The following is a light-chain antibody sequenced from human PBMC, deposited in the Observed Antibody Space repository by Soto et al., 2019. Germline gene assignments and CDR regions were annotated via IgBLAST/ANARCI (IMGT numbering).Light chain of an antibody. CDR1: HNIVNW. CDR2: KAS. CDR3: QQYNDYPWT. J-gene: IGKJ1*01. Sequence: DIQMTQSPSTLSASVGDRVTITCRASHNIVNWLAWYQQKPGKAPNLLIYKASSLESGVPSRFSASGSGTEFTITIDSLQPDDFSTYYCQQYNDYPWTFGQGTRVEIK. V-gene: IGKV1-5*03.